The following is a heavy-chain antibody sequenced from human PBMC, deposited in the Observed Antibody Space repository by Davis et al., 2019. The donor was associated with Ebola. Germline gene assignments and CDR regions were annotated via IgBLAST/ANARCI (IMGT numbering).Heavy chain of an antibody. CDR2: IYSGGRT. CDR1: GFTVSSSY. CDR3: VKTRSNWWNDALEI. D-gene: IGHD2-8*02. Sequence: GESLKISCAASGFTVSSSYMSWVRQAPGKGLEWVSVIYSGGRTYYADSGKGRFTISRDNSKNTLDLQMNSLRPEDTAVYYCVKTRSNWWNDALEIWGRGTMVIVSS. V-gene: IGHV3-53*05. J-gene: IGHJ3*02.